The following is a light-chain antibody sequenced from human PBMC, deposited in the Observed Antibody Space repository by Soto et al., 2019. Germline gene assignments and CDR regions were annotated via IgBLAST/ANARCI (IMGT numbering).Light chain of an antibody. V-gene: IGLV2-14*01. CDR1: SSDVGGYNY. J-gene: IGLJ1*01. Sequence: QSVLTQPASVSGSPGQSITISCTGTSSDVGGYNYVSWYQQHPGKAAKLMIYEVSNRPSGVSNRFSGSKSGNTASLTISGLQAEDEADYYCSSYTSSSGYVFGTGTKVTVL. CDR3: SSYTSSSGYV. CDR2: EVS.